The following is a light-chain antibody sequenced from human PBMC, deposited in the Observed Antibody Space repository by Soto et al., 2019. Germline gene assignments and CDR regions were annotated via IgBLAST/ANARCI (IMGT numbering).Light chain of an antibody. V-gene: IGKV3-20*01. Sequence: DIVMTQSPATLSVSPGEKATLSCRASQSVSNNLAWFQQKPGQAPRLLIYGAYSRATGIQDRFSGSGSGTDFTLTIRRLEPEDFAVYYCQQYGSSPWTFGQGTKVDIK. CDR3: QQYGSSPWT. CDR1: QSVSNN. CDR2: GAY. J-gene: IGKJ1*01.